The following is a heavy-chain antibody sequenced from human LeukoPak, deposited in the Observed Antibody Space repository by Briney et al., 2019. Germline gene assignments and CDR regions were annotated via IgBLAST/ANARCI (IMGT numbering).Heavy chain of an antibody. CDR2: ISYDGSNK. CDR1: GFTFSSYG. Sequence: GRSLRLSRAASGFTFSSYGMHWVRQAPGKGLEWVAVISYDGSNKYYADSVKGRFTISRDNSKNTLYLQMNSLRAEDTAVYYCAKESIVVVLDYWGQGTLVTVSS. CDR3: AKESIVVVLDY. D-gene: IGHD3-22*01. J-gene: IGHJ4*02. V-gene: IGHV3-30*18.